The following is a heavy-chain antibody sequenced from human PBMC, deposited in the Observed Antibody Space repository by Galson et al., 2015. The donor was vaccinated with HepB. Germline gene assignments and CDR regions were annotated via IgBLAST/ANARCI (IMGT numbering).Heavy chain of an antibody. CDR3: VRDPPLGTPFDH. CDR2: IDSSSSYT. D-gene: IGHD7-27*01. V-gene: IGHV3-21*01. Sequence: SLRLSCAGSGFTFSSYNMNWVRQVPGKGLEWVASIDSSSSYTYYADSLKGRFTISRDNAKNSLYLQMNSLRPEDTAVYYCVRDPPLGTPFDHWGQGTLVTVSS. CDR1: GFTFSSYN. J-gene: IGHJ4*02.